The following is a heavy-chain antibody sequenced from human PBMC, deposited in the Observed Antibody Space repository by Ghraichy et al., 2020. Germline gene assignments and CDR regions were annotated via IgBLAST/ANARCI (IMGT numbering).Heavy chain of an antibody. D-gene: IGHD6-6*01. V-gene: IGHV3-30*03. CDR2: FSYDGRNK. CDR3: ARDARHSSSGFDF. J-gene: IGHJ5*01. Sequence: GGSLRLSCAASGFTFTDYGLHWVRQAPGKGLEWVATFSYDGRNKYYLDSMEGRFTISRDISENTLYLQMNSLRPEDTAVYYCARDARHSSSGFDFWGQGTLVTVSS. CDR1: GFTFTDYG.